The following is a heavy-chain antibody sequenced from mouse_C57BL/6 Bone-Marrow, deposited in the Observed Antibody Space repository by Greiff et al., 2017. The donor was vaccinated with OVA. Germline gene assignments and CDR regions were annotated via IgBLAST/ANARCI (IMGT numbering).Heavy chain of an antibody. CDR3: ARRKCFDV. CDR1: GFTFSDYG. Sequence: EVKLVESGGGLVKPGGSLKLSCAASGFTFSDYGMHWVRQAPETGLEWVAYLSSGSSTIYYADTVQGRFTISRDNAKNTLFLQMTSLRSEDTAMYYCARRKCFDVWGTGTTVTVSS. CDR2: LSSGSSTI. J-gene: IGHJ1*03. V-gene: IGHV5-17*01. D-gene: IGHD1-3*01.